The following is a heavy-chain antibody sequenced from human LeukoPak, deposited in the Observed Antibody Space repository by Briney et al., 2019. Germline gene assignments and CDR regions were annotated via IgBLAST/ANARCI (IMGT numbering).Heavy chain of an antibody. CDR2: INADGTVT. D-gene: IGHD6-19*01. Sequence: GGSLRLSCAASGFTFNTYCMHWVRQAPGKGLVWVSPINADGTVTTYADSVKGRFTISRDNAKNTLYLQMNSLKAEDMAVYYCVRDSPSGFFDLWGRGTLVTVSS. CDR1: GFTFNTYC. CDR3: VRDSPSGFFDL. J-gene: IGHJ2*01. V-gene: IGHV3-74*01.